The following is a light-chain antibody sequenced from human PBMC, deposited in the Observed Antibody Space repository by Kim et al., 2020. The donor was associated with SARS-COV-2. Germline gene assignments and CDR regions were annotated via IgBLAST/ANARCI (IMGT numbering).Light chain of an antibody. V-gene: IGKV1-12*01. J-gene: IGKJ5*01. CDR3: QQTNSLIT. Sequence: SASIGDSVTISRRAGQAVSNWLAWYQQKPGKAPKLLIYAAFRLQSGVPSRFSGSGSGTDFTLTISSLQPEDFATYYCQQTNSLITFGQGTRLEIK. CDR1: QAVSNW. CDR2: AAF.